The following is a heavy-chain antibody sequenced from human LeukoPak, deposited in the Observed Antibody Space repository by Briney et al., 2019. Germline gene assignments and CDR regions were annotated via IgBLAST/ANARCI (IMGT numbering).Heavy chain of an antibody. CDR2: INHSGST. J-gene: IGHJ4*02. CDR3: ARGLRSIAAYPY. V-gene: IGHV4-34*01. CDR1: GGSFSGYY. D-gene: IGHD6-6*01. Sequence: SETLSLTCAVYGGSFSGYYWSWIRQPPGKGLEWIGEINHSGSTNYNPSLKSRVTISVDTSKNQFSLKLSSVTAADTAVYYCARGLRSIAAYPYWGQGTLVTASS.